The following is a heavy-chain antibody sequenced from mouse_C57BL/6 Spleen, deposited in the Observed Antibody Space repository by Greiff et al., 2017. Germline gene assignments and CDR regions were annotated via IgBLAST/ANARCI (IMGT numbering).Heavy chain of an antibody. Sequence: QVQLKESGPGLVAPSQSLSITCTVSGFSLTSYGVHWVRQPPGKGLEWLVVIWSDGSTTYNSALKSRLSISKDNSKSQVFLKMNSLQTDDTAMYYCARHGYYGSSYPYFDVWGTGTTVTVSS. V-gene: IGHV2-6-1*01. J-gene: IGHJ1*03. CDR1: GFSLTSYG. CDR2: IWSDGST. CDR3: ARHGYYGSSYPYFDV. D-gene: IGHD1-1*01.